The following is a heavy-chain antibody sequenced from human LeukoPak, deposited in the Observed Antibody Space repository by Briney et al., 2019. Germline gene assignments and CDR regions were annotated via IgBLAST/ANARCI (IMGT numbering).Heavy chain of an antibody. D-gene: IGHD2-2*03. CDR3: ARVSGYCSSTSCPIQYYYGMDV. CDR2: IWYDGSNK. CDR1: GFTFSSYG. Sequence: GGSLRLSCAASGFTFSSYGMYWVRQAPDKGLEWVSVIWYDGSNKYYADSVKGRFTISRDNSKNTLYLQMNSLRAEDTAVYYCARVSGYCSSTSCPIQYYYGMDVWGQGTTVTVSS. V-gene: IGHV3-33*01. J-gene: IGHJ6*02.